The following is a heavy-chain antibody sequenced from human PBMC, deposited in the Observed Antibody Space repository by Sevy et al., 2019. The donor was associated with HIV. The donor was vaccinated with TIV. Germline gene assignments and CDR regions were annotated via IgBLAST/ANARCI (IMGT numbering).Heavy chain of an antibody. CDR2: INPNSGGT. CDR3: ARVDSGSYRYYFDY. V-gene: IGHV1-2*06. CDR1: GYTFTGYY. J-gene: IGHJ4*02. Sequence: ASVKVSCKASGYTFTGYYMHWVRQAPGQGLEWMGRINPNSGGTNYAQKFQGRVTMTRDTSISPAYMELSRLRSDDTAVYYCARVDSGSYRYYFDYWGQGTLVTVSS. D-gene: IGHD1-26*01.